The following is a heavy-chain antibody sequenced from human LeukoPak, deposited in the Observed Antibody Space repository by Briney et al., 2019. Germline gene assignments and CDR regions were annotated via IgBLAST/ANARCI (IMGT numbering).Heavy chain of an antibody. D-gene: IGHD6-13*01. CDR2: ISSSGST. Sequence: SETLSLTCTFSGGSISSGSYYWTWIRQPAGKGLEWIGRISSSGSTNYNPSLRSRVTISVDTSKNQFSLKLSSVTAADTAVYYCARRIAAADAFDIWGQGTMVTVSS. V-gene: IGHV4-61*02. CDR1: GGSISSGSYY. CDR3: ARRIAAADAFDI. J-gene: IGHJ3*02.